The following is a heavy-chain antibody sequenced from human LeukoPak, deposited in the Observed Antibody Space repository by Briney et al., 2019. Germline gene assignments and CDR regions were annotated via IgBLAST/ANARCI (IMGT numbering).Heavy chain of an antibody. CDR2: IYYSGST. CDR1: GGSISSSSYY. Sequence: SETLSLTCTVSGGSISSSSYYWGWIRQPPGKGLEWIGSIYYSGSTYYNPSLKSRVTISVDTSKNQFSLKLSSVTAADTAVYYCARGITGTTGNPRTGQRNWFDPWGQGTLVTVSS. V-gene: IGHV4-39*07. CDR3: ARGITGTTGNPRTGQRNWFDP. J-gene: IGHJ5*02. D-gene: IGHD1-7*01.